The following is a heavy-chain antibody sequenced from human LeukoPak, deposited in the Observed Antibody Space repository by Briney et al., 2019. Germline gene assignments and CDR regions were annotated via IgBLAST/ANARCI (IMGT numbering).Heavy chain of an antibody. CDR2: ISGRVGST. D-gene: IGHD6-13*01. CDR1: GFTLSSYA. V-gene: IGHV3-23*01. Sequence: GGSLRLSRAASGFTLSSYAMSWVRPAPGKGLEWVSAISGRVGSTYYAHSVKGRFTISRANSKNTLYLKMNSLRAEDTAVYYCARGMTGQQLVYYYYYYMDVWGKGTTVTVSS. J-gene: IGHJ6*03. CDR3: ARGMTGQQLVYYYYYYMDV.